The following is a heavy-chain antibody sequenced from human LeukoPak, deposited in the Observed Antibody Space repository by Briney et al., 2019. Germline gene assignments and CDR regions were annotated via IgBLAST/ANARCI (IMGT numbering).Heavy chain of an antibody. D-gene: IGHD3-10*01. CDR2: ISNSSSYI. CDR3: AKDRGMVRGY. Sequence: GGSLRLSCAGSGFTFSSYSMNWVRQAPGKGLEWVSSISNSSSYIYYADSVKGRFTISRDNSKNTLYLQMNSLRAEDTAVYYCAKDRGMVRGYWDQGTLVTVSS. CDR1: GFTFSSYS. V-gene: IGHV3-21*04. J-gene: IGHJ4*02.